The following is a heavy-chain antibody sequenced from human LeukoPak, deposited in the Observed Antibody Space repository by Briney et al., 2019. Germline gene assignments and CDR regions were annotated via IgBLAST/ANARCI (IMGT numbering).Heavy chain of an antibody. D-gene: IGHD3-16*02. CDR2: ISYDGSNK. CDR1: GFTFSSYA. J-gene: IGHJ6*02. Sequence: GGSLRLSCAASGFTFSSYAMHWVRQAPGKGLEWVAVISYDGSNKYYADSVKGRFTISRDNSKNTLYLQMNSPRPEDTAVYYCARESFPYYYYGMDVWGQGTTVTVSS. CDR3: ARESFPYYYYGMDV. V-gene: IGHV3-30*04.